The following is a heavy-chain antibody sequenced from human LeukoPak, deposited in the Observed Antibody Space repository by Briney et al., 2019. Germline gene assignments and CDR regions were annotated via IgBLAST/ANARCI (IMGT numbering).Heavy chain of an antibody. D-gene: IGHD2-2*01. V-gene: IGHV1-8*01. Sequence: ASVKVSCKASGYAFTSYDINWVRQATGQGLEWMGWMNPNSGNTGYAQKFQGRVTMTRNTSTSTAYMELSSLRSEDTAVYYCARGSLSSTSCYLAYWGQGTLVTVSS. J-gene: IGHJ4*02. CDR2: MNPNSGNT. CDR1: GYAFTSYD. CDR3: ARGSLSSTSCYLAY.